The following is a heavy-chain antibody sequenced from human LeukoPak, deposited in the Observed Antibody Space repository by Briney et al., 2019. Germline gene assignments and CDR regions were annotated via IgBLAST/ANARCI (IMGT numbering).Heavy chain of an antibody. J-gene: IGHJ3*02. D-gene: IGHD2-21*02. CDR3: ARDGDFGYAFDI. CDR2: IYYSGST. V-gene: IGHV4-59*01. Sequence: TPSETLSLTCTVSGASISSYYWSWIRQPPGKGLEWIGYIYYSGSTNYNPSLKSRVTISVDTSKNQFSLKLSSVTAADTAVYYCARDGDFGYAFDIWGQGTMVTVSS. CDR1: GASISSYY.